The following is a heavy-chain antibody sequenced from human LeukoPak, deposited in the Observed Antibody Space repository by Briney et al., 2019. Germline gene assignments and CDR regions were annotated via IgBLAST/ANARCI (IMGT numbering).Heavy chain of an antibody. J-gene: IGHJ4*02. CDR3: ARLGGSYYTY. CDR2: IKQDGGEK. Sequence: PGGSQRLSCAACGFKFSDHYIDWVRQAPGKGLEWVANIKQDGGEKYYVDSVKGRFTISRDNAKNSLFLQMNSLRVEDTAVYYCARLGGSYYTYWGQGTLVTVSS. V-gene: IGHV3-7*01. D-gene: IGHD1-26*01. CDR1: GFKFSDHY.